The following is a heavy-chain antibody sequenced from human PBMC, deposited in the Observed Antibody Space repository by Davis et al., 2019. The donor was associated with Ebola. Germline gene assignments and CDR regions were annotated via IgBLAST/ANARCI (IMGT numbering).Heavy chain of an antibody. CDR1: GFTFSIYS. CDR2: ISSSSSTT. J-gene: IGHJ5*02. V-gene: IGHV3-48*01. CDR3: ARDATAARPSGWFDP. D-gene: IGHD6-6*01. Sequence: GGSLRLSCAASGFTFSIYSMNWVRQAPGKGLEWVSYISSSSSTTYYADSVKGRFTISRDNAKNSLYLQMNSLRAEDTAVYYCARDATAARPSGWFDPWGQGTLVTVSS.